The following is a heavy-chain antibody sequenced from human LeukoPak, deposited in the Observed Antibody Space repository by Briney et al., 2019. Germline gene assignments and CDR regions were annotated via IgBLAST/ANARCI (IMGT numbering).Heavy chain of an antibody. CDR1: GYTLTELS. V-gene: IGHV1-24*01. CDR3: ATVLNPPTYYYDSSGRTLDY. D-gene: IGHD3-22*01. CDR2: FDPEDGET. J-gene: IGHJ4*02. Sequence: ASVKVSCKVSGYTLTELSMHWVRQAPGKGLEWMGGFDPEDGETIYAQKFQGRVTMTEDTSTDTAYMELSSPRSEDTAVYYCATVLNPPTYYYDSSGRTLDYWGQGTLVTVSS.